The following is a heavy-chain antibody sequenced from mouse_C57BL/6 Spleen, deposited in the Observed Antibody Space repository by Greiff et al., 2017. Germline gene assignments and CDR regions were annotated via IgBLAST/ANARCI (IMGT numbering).Heavy chain of an antibody. Sequence: LQLKESGAELVKPGASVKLSCTASGFNIKDYYMHWVKQRPEQGLEWIGRIDPEDGETKYAPKFQGKATITADTSSNTAYLQLSSLTSEDTAVYYCARDGSSGYYFDYWGQGTTLTVSS. D-gene: IGHD1-1*01. CDR2: IDPEDGET. V-gene: IGHV14-2*01. J-gene: IGHJ2*01. CDR3: ARDGSSGYYFDY. CDR1: GFNIKDYY.